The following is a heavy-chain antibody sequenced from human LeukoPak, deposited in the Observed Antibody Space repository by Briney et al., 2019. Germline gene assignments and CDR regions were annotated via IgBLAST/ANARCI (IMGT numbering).Heavy chain of an antibody. D-gene: IGHD6-13*01. CDR3: ARDCIAAAGISLGY. CDR2: INHSGST. V-gene: IGHV4-34*01. CDR1: GGSFSGYY. Sequence: SETLSLTCAVYGGSFSGYYWSWIRQPPGKGLEWIGEINHSGSTNYNPSLKSRVTISVDTSKNQFSLKLSSVTAADTAVYYCARDCIAAAGISLGYWGQGTLVTVSS. J-gene: IGHJ4*02.